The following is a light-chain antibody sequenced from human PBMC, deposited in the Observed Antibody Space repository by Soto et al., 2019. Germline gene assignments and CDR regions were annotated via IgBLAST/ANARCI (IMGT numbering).Light chain of an antibody. CDR3: QQYYSFPWT. Sequence: IRMTQSPSSFSASIGDRVTITCRASQGISSYLAWYQQKPGKAPNLLIYAASTLQSGVPSRFSGSGSGTDFTLTISCLQSEDFATYYCQQYYSFPWTFGQGTEVEIK. CDR1: QGISSY. J-gene: IGKJ1*01. CDR2: AAS. V-gene: IGKV1-8*01.